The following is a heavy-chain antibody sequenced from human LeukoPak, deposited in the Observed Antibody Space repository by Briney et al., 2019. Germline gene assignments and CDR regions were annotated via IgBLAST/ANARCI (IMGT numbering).Heavy chain of an antibody. V-gene: IGHV4-34*01. CDR1: GGSFSGYY. CDR2: INHSGST. J-gene: IGHJ4*02. Sequence: PSETLSLTCAVYGGSFSGYYWSWIRQPPGKGLEWIGEINHSGSTNYNPSLKSRVTISVDTSKNQFSLKLSSVTAADTAVYYCARLMDSSGWRKPKFFDYWGQGTLVTVSS. CDR3: ARLMDSSGWRKPKFFDY. D-gene: IGHD6-19*01.